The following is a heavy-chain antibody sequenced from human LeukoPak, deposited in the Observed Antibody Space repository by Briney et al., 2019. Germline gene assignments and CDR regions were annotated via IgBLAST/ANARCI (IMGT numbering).Heavy chain of an antibody. D-gene: IGHD2-15*01. V-gene: IGHV3-23*01. CDR1: GFSFRNYG. CDR3: AQRAYCSGASCYHHFDY. CDR2: ISTNGGST. Sequence: PGGSLSLSCAASGFSFRNYGMSWVRQAPGKGLEWVSIISTNGGSTYYADSVRGRFTMSRDNSENTLYLQMNSLSAEDTAVYYCAQRAYCSGASCYHHFDYWGQGTLVTVSS. J-gene: IGHJ4*02.